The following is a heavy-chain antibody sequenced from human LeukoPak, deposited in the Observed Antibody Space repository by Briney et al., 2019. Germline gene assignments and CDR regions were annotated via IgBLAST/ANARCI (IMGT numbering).Heavy chain of an antibody. J-gene: IGHJ4*02. V-gene: IGHV3-21*01. D-gene: IGHD6-19*01. Sequence: ETLSLTCTVSGGSISSYYWSWIRQAPGKGLEWVSSISSSSSYTYYADSLKGRFTISRDNAKSSLYLQMNSLRAEDTAVYYCAGHSPRYGTGIQQYYWGQGTLVTVSS. CDR2: ISSSSSYT. CDR1: GGSISSYY. CDR3: AGHSPRYGTGIQQYY.